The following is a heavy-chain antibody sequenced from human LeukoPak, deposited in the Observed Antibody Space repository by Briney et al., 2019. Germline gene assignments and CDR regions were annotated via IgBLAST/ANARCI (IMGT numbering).Heavy chain of an antibody. D-gene: IGHD6-19*01. CDR1: GFTISSYG. CDR2: ISYDGSNK. V-gene: IGHV3-30*18. J-gene: IGHJ1*01. CDR3: AKDGKQWLVSAEYFQH. Sequence: GGSLRLSCAASGFTISSYGMHWVRQAPGKGLEWVAVISYDGSNKYYADSVKGRFTISRDNSKNTLYLQMNSLRAEDTAVYYCAKDGKQWLVSAEYFQHWGQGTLVTVSS.